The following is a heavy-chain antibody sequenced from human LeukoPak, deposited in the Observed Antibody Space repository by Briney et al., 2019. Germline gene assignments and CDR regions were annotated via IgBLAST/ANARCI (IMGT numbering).Heavy chain of an antibody. CDR1: GFTFSSYS. Sequence: PGGSLRLSCTASGFTFSSYSMNWVRQAQGKGLELVSSISSSSSYIYYADSVKGRFTISSDNAKNSLYLQMNSLGAEDTAVYYCARDSKHYYGSGSYFVWFDPWGQGTLVTVSS. D-gene: IGHD3-10*01. CDR2: ISSSSSYI. V-gene: IGHV3-21*01. CDR3: ARDSKHYYGSGSYFVWFDP. J-gene: IGHJ5*02.